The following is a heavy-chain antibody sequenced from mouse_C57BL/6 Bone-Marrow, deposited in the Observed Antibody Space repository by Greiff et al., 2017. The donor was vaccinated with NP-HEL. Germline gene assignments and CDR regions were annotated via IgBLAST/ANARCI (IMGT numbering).Heavy chain of an antibody. CDR1: GFTFSDYG. Sequence: EVQLQESGGGLVKPGGSLKLSCAASGFTFSDYGMHWVRQAPEKGLEWVAYISSGSSTIYYADTVKGRFTISRDNAKNTLFLQMTSLRSEDTAMYYCASTNWAWFAYWGQGTLVTVSA. J-gene: IGHJ3*01. CDR3: ASTNWAWFAY. D-gene: IGHD4-1*01. V-gene: IGHV5-17*01. CDR2: ISSGSSTI.